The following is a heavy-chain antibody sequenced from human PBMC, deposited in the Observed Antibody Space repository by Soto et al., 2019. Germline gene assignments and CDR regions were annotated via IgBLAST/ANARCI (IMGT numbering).Heavy chain of an antibody. V-gene: IGHV4-30-2*01. CDR2: IYHSGST. CDR1: GGSISSGGYS. Sequence: KTSETLSLTCAVSGGSISSGGYSWSWIRQPPGKGLEWIGYIYHSGSTYYNPSLKSRVTISVDRSKNQFSLKLSSVTAADTAVYYCARLDDWFDPWGQGTLVTVSS. CDR3: ARLDDWFDP. J-gene: IGHJ5*02.